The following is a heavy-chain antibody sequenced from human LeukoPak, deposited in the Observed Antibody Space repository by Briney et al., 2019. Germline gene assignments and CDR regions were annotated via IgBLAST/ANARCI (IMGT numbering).Heavy chain of an antibody. CDR1: GFTFSSYA. J-gene: IGHJ4*02. CDR2: INGDGSTT. V-gene: IGHV3-74*01. Sequence: GGSLRLSCAASGFTFSSYAMSWVRQAPGKGLVWVSRINGDGSTTSYADSVKGRFTISRDNAKSTLYLQMNSLRAEDTAVYYCASLSMLTPFDYWGQGTLVTVSS. CDR3: ASLSMLTPFDY. D-gene: IGHD2-2*01.